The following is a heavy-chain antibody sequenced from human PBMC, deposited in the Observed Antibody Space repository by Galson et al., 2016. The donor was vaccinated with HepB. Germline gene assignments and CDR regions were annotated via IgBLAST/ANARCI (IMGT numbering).Heavy chain of an antibody. J-gene: IGHJ3*01. CDR3: ARRSGYDLGGAFVY. V-gene: IGHV2-70*11. D-gene: IGHD5-12*01. Sequence: PALVNPTQNLTLTCTFYGFSLRTSGMCVSWIRQHPGTALEWLARIDWDDDKYYSTSMTTRLTISKDTSKNQVVLTMTNMDPVDTATYYCARRSGYDLGGAFVYWGQWTMVTVSS. CDR2: IDWDDDK. CDR1: GFSLRTSGMC.